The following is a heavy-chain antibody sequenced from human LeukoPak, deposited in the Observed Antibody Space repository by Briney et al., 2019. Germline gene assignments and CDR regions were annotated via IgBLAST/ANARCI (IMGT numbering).Heavy chain of an antibody. Sequence: GGSLRLSCAVSGFTFSNAWMSWVRQAPGRGLEWVGRIKSKTDGGTTDYAAPVKGRFTISRDDSKNTLYLQMNSLKTEDTAVYYCTTDSYYDSSGYYRYYYYGMDVWGQGTTVTVSS. V-gene: IGHV3-15*01. D-gene: IGHD3-22*01. CDR2: IKSKTDGGTT. CDR3: TTDSYYDSSGYYRYYYYGMDV. J-gene: IGHJ6*02. CDR1: GFTFSNAW.